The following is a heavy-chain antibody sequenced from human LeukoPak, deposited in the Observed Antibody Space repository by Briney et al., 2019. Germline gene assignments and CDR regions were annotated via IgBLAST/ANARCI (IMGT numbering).Heavy chain of an antibody. CDR3: ARDQMGGSYYGYFQH. D-gene: IGHD1-26*01. V-gene: IGHV4-39*02. CDR1: GGSISSSSYY. J-gene: IGHJ1*01. Sequence: SETLSLTCAVSGGSISSSSYYWGWIRQPPGKGLEWIGSIYYSGSTYYNPSLKSRVTISVDTSKNQFSLKLSSVTAADTAVYYCARDQMGGSYYGYFQHWGQGTLVTVSS. CDR2: IYYSGST.